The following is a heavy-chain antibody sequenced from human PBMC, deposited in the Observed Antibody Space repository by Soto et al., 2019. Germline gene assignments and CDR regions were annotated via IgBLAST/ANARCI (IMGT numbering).Heavy chain of an antibody. D-gene: IGHD1-1*01. V-gene: IGHV4-59*01. CDR1: GGSISSYY. J-gene: IGHJ4*02. CDR2: IYYSGST. Sequence: SETLSLTCTVSGGSISSYYWSWIRQPPGKGLEWIGYIYYSGSTNYNPSLKSRVTISVDTSKNQFSLKLSSVTAADTAVYYCAREQYTGTFDYWGQGTPVTVSS. CDR3: AREQYTGTFDY.